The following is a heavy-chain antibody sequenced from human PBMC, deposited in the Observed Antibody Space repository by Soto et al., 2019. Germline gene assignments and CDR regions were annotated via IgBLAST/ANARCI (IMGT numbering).Heavy chain of an antibody. V-gene: IGHV4-59*01. Sequence: QVQLQESGPGLVKPSETLSLTCTVSGGSISSYYWSWIRQPPGKGLEWIGYIYYSGSTNYNPSLTSRVTISVDTSKNQFSLKLSSVTAADTAVYYCARWLRDGYNGHFDYWGQGTLVTVSS. D-gene: IGHD5-12*01. CDR1: GGSISSYY. CDR3: ARWLRDGYNGHFDY. J-gene: IGHJ4*02. CDR2: IYYSGST.